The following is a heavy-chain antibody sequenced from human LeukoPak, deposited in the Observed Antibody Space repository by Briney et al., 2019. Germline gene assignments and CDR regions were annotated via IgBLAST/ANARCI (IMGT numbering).Heavy chain of an antibody. V-gene: IGHV3-21*01. CDR1: GFTFSSYS. D-gene: IGHD3-3*01. Sequence: GGSLRLSCAASGFTFSSYSMNWVRQAPGKGLEWVSSISSSSSYIYYADSVKGRFTISRDNAKNSLYLQMNSLRAEDTAVYYCARDVNDFRSGSSYDRYFDYWGQGTLVTVSS. J-gene: IGHJ4*02. CDR3: ARDVNDFRSGSSYDRYFDY. CDR2: ISSSSSYI.